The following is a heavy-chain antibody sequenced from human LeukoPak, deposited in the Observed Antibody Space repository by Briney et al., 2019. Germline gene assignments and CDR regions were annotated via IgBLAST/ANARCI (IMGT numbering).Heavy chain of an antibody. CDR2: INPNSGGT. J-gene: IGHJ4*02. CDR3: ARNLYSSGWYVSDY. D-gene: IGHD6-19*01. V-gene: IGHV1-2*02. CDR1: GYTFTGYY. Sequence: ASVKVSCKASGYTFTGYYMYWVRQAPGQGLEWMGWINPNSGGTNYAQKFQGRVTMTRNTSISTAYMELSRLRSDDTAVYYCARNLYSSGWYVSDYWGQGTLVTVSS.